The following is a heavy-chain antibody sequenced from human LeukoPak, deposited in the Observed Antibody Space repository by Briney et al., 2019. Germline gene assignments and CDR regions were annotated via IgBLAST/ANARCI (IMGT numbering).Heavy chain of an antibody. D-gene: IGHD5-18*01. CDR2: ISGSGGST. CDR3: AKDCTAMVMGDAFDI. V-gene: IGHV3-23*01. CDR1: GFTVSSNY. J-gene: IGHJ3*02. Sequence: GGSLRLSCAASGFTVSSNYMSWVRQAPGKGLEWVSAISGSGGSTYYADSVKGRFTISRDNSKNTLYLQMNSLRAEDTAVYYCAKDCTAMVMGDAFDIWGQGTMVTVSS.